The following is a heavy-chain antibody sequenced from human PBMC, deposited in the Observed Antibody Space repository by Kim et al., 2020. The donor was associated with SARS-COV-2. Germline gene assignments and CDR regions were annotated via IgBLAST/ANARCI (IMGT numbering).Heavy chain of an antibody. J-gene: IGHJ1*01. CDR3: AKVLDDSSGYYPAEYFQH. CDR1: GFTFSSYG. D-gene: IGHD3-22*01. Sequence: GGSLRLSCAASGFTFSSYGMHWVRQAPGKGLEWVAVISYDGSNKYYADSVKGRFTISRDNSKNTLYLQMNSLRAEDTAVYYCAKVLDDSSGYYPAEYFQHWGQGTLVTVSS. CDR2: ISYDGSNK. V-gene: IGHV3-30*18.